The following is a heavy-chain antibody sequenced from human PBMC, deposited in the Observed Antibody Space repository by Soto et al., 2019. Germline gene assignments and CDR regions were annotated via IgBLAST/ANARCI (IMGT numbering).Heavy chain of an antibody. CDR3: ARDAQAERTRHLYSLQY. D-gene: IGHD1-1*01. CDR1: GFTFSSYV. J-gene: IGHJ4*02. V-gene: IGHV3-33*01. CDR2: IWFDGSNK. Sequence: GGSLRLSCAASGFTFSSYVVHWVRQAPSKGLEWVAVIWFDGSNKYYVDSVKGRFTISRDNSKNTLYLQMNSLRAEDTAAYYCARDAQAERTRHLYSLQYWGQGTLVTVSS.